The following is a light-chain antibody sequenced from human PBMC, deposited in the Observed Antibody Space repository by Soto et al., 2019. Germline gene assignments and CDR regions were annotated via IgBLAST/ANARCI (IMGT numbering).Light chain of an antibody. V-gene: IGKV1-5*03. J-gene: IGKJ2*01. CDR3: QQYSSYPYT. CDR2: KAS. CDR1: QSISGL. Sequence: DIQMTQSPSTLSASVGDRVTITCRASQSISGLLAWYQQKAGKAPKLLIYKASTLQSAVPSRFSGSGSGTEFALTISSLQPDDSATYYCQQYSSYPYTFGQGTKLQIK.